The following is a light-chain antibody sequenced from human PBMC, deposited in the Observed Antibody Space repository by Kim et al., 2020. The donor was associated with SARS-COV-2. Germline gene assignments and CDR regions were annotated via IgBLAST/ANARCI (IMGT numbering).Light chain of an antibody. CDR1: QTIGFD. CDR2: DAS. V-gene: IGKV6-21*01. Sequence: SAAPKETVTITCRASQTIGFDLHWFQQKPHQSPKLLIKDASQSFSGVPSRFSGSGSGTDFTLTINSLEAEDAATYYCHQTDSLPHTFGQGTKLEI. CDR3: HQTDSLPHT. J-gene: IGKJ2*01.